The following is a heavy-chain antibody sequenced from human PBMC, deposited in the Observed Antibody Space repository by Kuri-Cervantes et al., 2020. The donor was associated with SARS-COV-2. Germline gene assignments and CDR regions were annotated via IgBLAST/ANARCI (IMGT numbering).Heavy chain of an antibody. CDR1: GFTFSSYG. CDR3: ARGFRAGPGEYFDL. D-gene: IGHD3-10*01. CDR2: IWYDGSNK. Sequence: LSLTCAASGFTFSSYGMHWVRQAPGKGLEWVAVIWYDGSNKYYADSVKGRFTISRDNSKNTLYLQMNSLRAKDTAVYYCARGFRAGPGEYFDLWGRGTLVTVSS. J-gene: IGHJ2*01. V-gene: IGHV3-33*01.